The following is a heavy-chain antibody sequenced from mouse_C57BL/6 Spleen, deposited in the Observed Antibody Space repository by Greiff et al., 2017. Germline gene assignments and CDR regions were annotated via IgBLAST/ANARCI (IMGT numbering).Heavy chain of an antibody. V-gene: IGHV5-4*01. D-gene: IGHD1-1*01. CDR1: GFTFSSYA. CDR2: ISDGGSYT. CDR3: AREILRIWVAY. Sequence: EVKLMESGGGLVKPGGSLKLSCAASGFTFSSYAMSWVRQTPEKRLEWVATISDGGSYTYYPDNVKGRFTISRDNAKNNLYLQMSHLKSEDTAMYYCAREILRIWVAYWGQGTLVTVSA. J-gene: IGHJ3*01.